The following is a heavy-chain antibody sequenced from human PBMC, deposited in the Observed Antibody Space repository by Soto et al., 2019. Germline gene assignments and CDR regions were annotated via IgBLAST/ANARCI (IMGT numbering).Heavy chain of an antibody. Sequence: ASETLSLTCTVSGGSISSSSYYWGWIRQPPGKGLEWIGSIYYSGSTYYNPSLKSRVTISVDTSKNQFSLKLSSVTAADTAVYYCARHIEMANDAFDIWGQGTIVTV. D-gene: IGHD5-12*01. CDR3: ARHIEMANDAFDI. CDR1: GGSISSSSYY. J-gene: IGHJ3*02. CDR2: IYYSGST. V-gene: IGHV4-39*01.